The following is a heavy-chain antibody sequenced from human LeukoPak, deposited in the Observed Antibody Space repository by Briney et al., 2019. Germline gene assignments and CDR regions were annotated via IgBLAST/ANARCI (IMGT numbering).Heavy chain of an antibody. V-gene: IGHV4-59*01. Sequence: ASETLSLTCTVSGGSISSYYWSWIRQPPGKGLEWIGYIYYSGSTNYNPSLKSRVTISVDTSKNQFSLKLSSVTAADTAVYYCARTPLRLSTGFDPWGQGTLVTVSS. CDR3: ARTPLRLSTGFDP. CDR1: GGSISSYY. D-gene: IGHD1-1*01. J-gene: IGHJ5*02. CDR2: IYYSGST.